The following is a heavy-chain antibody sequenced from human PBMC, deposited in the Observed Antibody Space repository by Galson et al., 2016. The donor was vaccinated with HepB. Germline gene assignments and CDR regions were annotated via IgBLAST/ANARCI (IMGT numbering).Heavy chain of an antibody. Sequence: ETLSLTCGVFGGSLSYYRWSWVRQVPGKGLEWIAEIDESGSHIYNEPLSSRVTVSFDKSDNQFSLQLPPVTAADTAVYYCARGDKVCRRGWSGGRRKSFNYYFMDVWGQGTTVTVSS. J-gene: IGHJ6*02. CDR3: ARGDKVCRRGWSGGRRKSFNYYFMDV. V-gene: IGHV4-34*01. CDR2: IDESGSH. CDR1: GGSLSYYR. D-gene: IGHD3-10*01.